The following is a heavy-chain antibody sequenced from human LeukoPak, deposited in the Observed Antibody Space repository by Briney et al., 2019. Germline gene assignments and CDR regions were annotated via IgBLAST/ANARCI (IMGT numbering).Heavy chain of an antibody. Sequence: SETLSLTCTVSGGSISSYYWSWIRQPPGKGLEWIGYIYYSGSTNYNPSLKSRVTISVDTSKNQFSLKLSSVTAADTAVYYCAAPRTPYQLLYSNAFDIWGQGTMVTVSS. CDR3: AAPRTPYQLLYSNAFDI. CDR2: IYYSGST. CDR1: GGSISSYY. D-gene: IGHD2-2*02. V-gene: IGHV4-59*08. J-gene: IGHJ3*02.